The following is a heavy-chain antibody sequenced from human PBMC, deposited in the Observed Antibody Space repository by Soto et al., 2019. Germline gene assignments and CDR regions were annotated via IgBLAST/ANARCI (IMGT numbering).Heavy chain of an antibody. CDR2: IDYTGRT. D-gene: IGHD2-15*01. Sequence: SSETLSLTCTVSGGSITINTHYWGWIRQPPGKGLEWIGSIDYTGRTYYNPSLESRVTISVDTSKNQFSLKFNSVTAADTAVYFYASVGCINWFDPSSQGTLDIGSS. CDR1: GGSITINTHY. CDR3: ASVGCINWFDP. V-gene: IGHV4-39*01. J-gene: IGHJ5*02.